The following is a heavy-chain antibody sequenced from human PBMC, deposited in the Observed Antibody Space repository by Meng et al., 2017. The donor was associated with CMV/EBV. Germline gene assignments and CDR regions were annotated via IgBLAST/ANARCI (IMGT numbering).Heavy chain of an antibody. CDR1: GFSVSSNY. J-gene: IGHJ5*02. CDR2: IYGSGNT. Sequence: QLVEPGGGLVQPGGSLRLSCTASGFSVSSNYMSWVRQAPGKGLEWISIIYGSGNTYYGDSVKGRFTISRDNFRNTLYLQMNSLRAEDTAVYYCAREIPQAWASWGQGTLVTVSS. CDR3: AREIPQAWAS. D-gene: IGHD2-21*01. V-gene: IGHV3-66*01.